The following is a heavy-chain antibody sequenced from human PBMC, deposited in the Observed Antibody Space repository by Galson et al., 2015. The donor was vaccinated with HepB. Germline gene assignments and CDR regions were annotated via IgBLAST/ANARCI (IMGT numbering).Heavy chain of an antibody. J-gene: IGHJ6*03. CDR1: GYTFTSYG. CDR2: ISAYNGKI. Sequence: SVKVSCKASGYTFTSYGISWVRQAPGQGLEWMGWISAYNGKINYAEKFQGRVTMTTDTSTSTAYMELRSLRSDDTAVYYCARDGFQAWAGLDYLWYYMDVWGKGTTVTVSS. V-gene: IGHV1-18*01. CDR3: ARDGFQAWAGLDYLWYYMDV. D-gene: IGHD2-8*02.